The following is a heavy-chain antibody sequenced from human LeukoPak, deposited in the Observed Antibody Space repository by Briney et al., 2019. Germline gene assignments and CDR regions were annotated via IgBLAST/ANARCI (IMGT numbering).Heavy chain of an antibody. Sequence: PGGSLRLSCAASGFTFSSYWMHWVRHAPGKGLVWVSRIKSDGSSTTYAGSVKGRFTISRDNAKNTLYLQMNSLRAEDTAVYYCARDQSSVFDYWGQGTLVTVSS. J-gene: IGHJ4*02. CDR2: IKSDGSST. CDR1: GFTFSSYW. D-gene: IGHD6-25*01. CDR3: ARDQSSVFDY. V-gene: IGHV3-74*01.